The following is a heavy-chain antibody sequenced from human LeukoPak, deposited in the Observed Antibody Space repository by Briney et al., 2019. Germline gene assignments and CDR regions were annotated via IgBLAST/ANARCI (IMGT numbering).Heavy chain of an antibody. CDR3: ARDIAAAGGY. J-gene: IGHJ4*02. Sequence: GESLKISCKGSGYIFSSYWIGWVRPLPGKGLEWMGIIYPGDSDTRYSPSFQGQVTISADKSISTAYLQWSSLEASDTAMYYCARDIAAAGGYWGQGTLVTVSS. CDR1: GYIFSSYW. V-gene: IGHV5-51*01. CDR2: IYPGDSDT. D-gene: IGHD6-13*01.